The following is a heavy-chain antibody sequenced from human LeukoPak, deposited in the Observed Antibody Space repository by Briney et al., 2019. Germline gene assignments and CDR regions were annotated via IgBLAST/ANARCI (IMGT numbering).Heavy chain of an antibody. D-gene: IGHD3-22*01. CDR3: ARTSVAAHDKIGFVDY. V-gene: IGHV1-18*01. J-gene: IGHJ4*02. CDR2: ISTYSEKP. Sequence: GASVKVSCKASGYNFLGYGISWVRQAPGKGLEWMGWISTYSEKPKYSLKLQGRVTVTTDTSTATVSMELRSLTSDDTALYYCARTSVAAHDKIGFVDYWGQGTLVTVSS. CDR1: GYNFLGYG.